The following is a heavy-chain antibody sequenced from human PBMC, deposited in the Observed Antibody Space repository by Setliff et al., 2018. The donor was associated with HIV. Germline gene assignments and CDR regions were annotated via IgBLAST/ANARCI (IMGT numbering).Heavy chain of an antibody. CDR1: GYTFTGYY. Sequence: ASVKVSCKASGYTFTGYYMHWVRQAPGQGLEWMGRINPNSGGTNYAQKFQGRVTMTRDTSISTAYMELSRLRSDDTAVYYCARAPDYDILTGYHYWGQGTLVTVSS. CDR2: INPNSGGT. V-gene: IGHV1-2*06. D-gene: IGHD3-9*01. CDR3: ARAPDYDILTGYHY. J-gene: IGHJ4*02.